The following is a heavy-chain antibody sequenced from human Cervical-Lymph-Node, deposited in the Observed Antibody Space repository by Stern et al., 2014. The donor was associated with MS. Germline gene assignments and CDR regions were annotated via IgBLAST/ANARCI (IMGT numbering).Heavy chain of an antibody. CDR2: ISWNTATI. CDR3: AKDTLGGGFHNGWYYFDS. Sequence: EVQLVESGGGLVQPGRSLRLTCAASGFSFDEYAMPWVRQAPGKGLEWVSGISWNTATIDYADSVKGRFTIPRDNAKKSLYLQMNSLSAEDTALYYCAKDTLGGGFHNGWYYFDSWGQGTPVTVSS. J-gene: IGHJ4*02. CDR1: GFSFDEYA. V-gene: IGHV3-9*01. D-gene: IGHD6-19*01.